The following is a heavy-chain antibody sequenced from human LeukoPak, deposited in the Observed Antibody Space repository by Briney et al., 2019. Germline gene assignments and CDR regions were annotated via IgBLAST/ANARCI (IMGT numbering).Heavy chain of an antibody. CDR1: GGSISSYY. Sequence: SGTLSLTCTVSGGSISSYYWSWIRQPAGKGLEWIGRIYTSGSTNYNPSLKSRVTMSVDTSKNQFSLKLSSVTAADTAVYYCARVETYYDILTGYYWYFDLWGRGTLVTVSS. V-gene: IGHV4-4*07. CDR3: ARVETYYDILTGYYWYFDL. CDR2: IYTSGST. J-gene: IGHJ2*01. D-gene: IGHD3-9*01.